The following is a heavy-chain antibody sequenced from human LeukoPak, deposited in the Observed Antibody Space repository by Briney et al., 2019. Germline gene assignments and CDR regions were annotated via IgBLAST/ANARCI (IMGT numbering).Heavy chain of an antibody. D-gene: IGHD6-19*01. CDR1: GGTFSRYA. CDR2: ILPIIGTV. J-gene: IGHJ4*02. Sequence: SVKVSCKASGGTFSRYAISWVRQAPGQGLEWTGGILPIIGTVNYAQKFQGRVTITADESTSTAYMELSSLRSEDTAVYYCATSRIAVAGTGLDYWGQGTLVTVSS. CDR3: ATSRIAVAGTGLDY. V-gene: IGHV1-69*13.